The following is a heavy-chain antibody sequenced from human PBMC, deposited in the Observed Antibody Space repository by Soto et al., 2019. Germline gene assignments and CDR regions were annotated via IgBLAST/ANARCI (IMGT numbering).Heavy chain of an antibody. CDR2: INHSGST. D-gene: IGHD5-12*01. CDR3: ARGFLWLRFSYYYYYYGMDV. Sequence: PSETLSLTCAVYGGSFSGYYWSWIRQPPGKGLEWIGEINHSGSTNYNPSLKSRVTISVDTSKNQFSLKLSPVTAADTAVYYCARGFLWLRFSYYYYYYGMDVWGQGTTVTVSS. J-gene: IGHJ6*02. CDR1: GGSFSGYY. V-gene: IGHV4-34*01.